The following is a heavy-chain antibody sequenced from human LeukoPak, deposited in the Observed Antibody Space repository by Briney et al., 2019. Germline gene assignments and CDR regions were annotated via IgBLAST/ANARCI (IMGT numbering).Heavy chain of an antibody. CDR3: ARDVLNLDL. Sequence: PGGSLRLSCAASEFTFSDYWMHWVRLVPGEGLMWVSRINIDGTFTTYADSVKGRFTISRDNAKSTLYLQMKSLRVDDTAIYFCARDVLNLDLWGQGTLVTVSS. V-gene: IGHV3-74*03. D-gene: IGHD3/OR15-3a*01. J-gene: IGHJ4*02. CDR1: EFTFSDYW. CDR2: INIDGTFT.